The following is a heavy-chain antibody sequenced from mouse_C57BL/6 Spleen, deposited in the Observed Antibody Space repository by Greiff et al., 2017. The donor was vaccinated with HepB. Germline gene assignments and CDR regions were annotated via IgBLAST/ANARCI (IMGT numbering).Heavy chain of an antibody. J-gene: IGHJ2*01. V-gene: IGHV1-61*01. D-gene: IGHD1-1*01. CDR1: GYTFTSYW. Sequence: QVQLQQPGAELVRPGSSVKLSCKASGYTFTSYWMDWVKQRPGQGLEWIGNIYPSDSETHYNQKFKDKATLTVDKSSSTAYMQLSSLTSEDSAVYYCAREESYGSSYDYWGQGTTLTVSS. CDR3: AREESYGSSYDY. CDR2: IYPSDSET.